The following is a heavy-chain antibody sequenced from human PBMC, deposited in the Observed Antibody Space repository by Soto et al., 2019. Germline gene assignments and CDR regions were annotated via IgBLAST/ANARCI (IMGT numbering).Heavy chain of an antibody. D-gene: IGHD6-19*01. J-gene: IGHJ6*02. CDR2: ISYDGSNK. Sequence: GGSLRLSCAASGFTFSSYAMHWVRQAPGKGLEWVAVISYDGSNKYYADSVKGRFTISRDNSKNTLYLQMNSLRAEDTAVYYCARDADIAVHYYYYGMDVWGQGTTVTVSS. V-gene: IGHV3-30-3*01. CDR3: ARDADIAVHYYYYGMDV. CDR1: GFTFSSYA.